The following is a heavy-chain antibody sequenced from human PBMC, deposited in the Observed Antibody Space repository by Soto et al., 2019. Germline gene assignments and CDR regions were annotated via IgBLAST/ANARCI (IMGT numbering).Heavy chain of an antibody. Sequence: GGSLRLSCAASGFTFSSYGMHWVRQAPGKGLEWVADINQEGRDSHYADSVKGRFTISRDNAKNSLYLQMNSLSVDDTGLYYCVGSNIVSAWGQGTLVTVSS. CDR3: VGSNIVSA. CDR2: INQEGRDS. J-gene: IGHJ5*02. CDR1: GFTFSSYG. V-gene: IGHV3-33*03. D-gene: IGHD5-12*01.